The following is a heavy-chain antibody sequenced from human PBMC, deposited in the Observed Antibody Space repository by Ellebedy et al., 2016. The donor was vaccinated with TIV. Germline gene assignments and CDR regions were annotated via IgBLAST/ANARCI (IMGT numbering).Heavy chain of an antibody. D-gene: IGHD6-13*01. J-gene: IGHJ6*02. Sequence: MPSETLSLTCAISGDSVSSNSAGWNWIRQSPSRGLEWLGRTYYRSKWYNDYAVSVKSRITINPDTSKNQFSLQLNSVTPEATAVYYCARRSSRNVMDVWGQGTTVTVSS. V-gene: IGHV6-1*01. CDR1: GDSVSSNSAG. CDR2: TYYRSKWYN. CDR3: ARRSSRNVMDV.